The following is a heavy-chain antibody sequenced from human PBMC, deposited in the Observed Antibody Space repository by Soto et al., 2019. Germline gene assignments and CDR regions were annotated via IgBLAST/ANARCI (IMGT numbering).Heavy chain of an antibody. J-gene: IGHJ5*02. CDR1: GGSISSGDFY. D-gene: IGHD3-16*01. CDR2: ISYSGNT. Sequence: QVQLQESGPGLVKPSQTLSLTCTVSGGSISSGDFYWSWTRQPPGKGLEWIGFISYSGNTYYNPSLKSRISISADTSKTQFSLKLNSVTAADTAVYYCARARFYDFVWGSLRFAPWGQGTLVTVSS. CDR3: ARARFYDFVWGSLRFAP. V-gene: IGHV4-30-4*01.